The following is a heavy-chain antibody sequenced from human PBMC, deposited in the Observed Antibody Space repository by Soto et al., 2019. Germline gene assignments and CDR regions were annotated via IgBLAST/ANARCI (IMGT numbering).Heavy chain of an antibody. CDR2: IYYSGST. V-gene: IGHV4-39*01. CDR1: GGSISSSSYY. Sequence: SGTLSLTCTVSGGSISSSSYYWGWIRQPPGKGLEWIGSIYYSGSTYYNPSLKSRVTISVDTSKNQFSLKLGSVTAADTAVYYCAVRGWSITIFGVVITEGYFDYWGQGTLVTVSS. D-gene: IGHD3-3*01. J-gene: IGHJ4*02. CDR3: AVRGWSITIFGVVITEGYFDY.